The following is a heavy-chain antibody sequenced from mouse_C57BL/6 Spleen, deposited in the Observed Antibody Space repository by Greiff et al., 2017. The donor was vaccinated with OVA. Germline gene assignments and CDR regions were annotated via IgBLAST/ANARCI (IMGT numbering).Heavy chain of an antibody. CDR3: ARSPHYYGSYYFDY. J-gene: IGHJ2*01. Sequence: VQLQQSGPELVKPGASVKISCKASGYTFTDYYMNWVKQSHGKSLEWIGGINPNNGGTSYNQKFKGKATLTVDKSSSTAYMELRSLTSEDSAVYYCARSPHYYGSYYFDYWGQGTTLTVSS. V-gene: IGHV1-26*01. CDR1: GYTFTDYY. D-gene: IGHD1-1*01. CDR2: INPNNGGT.